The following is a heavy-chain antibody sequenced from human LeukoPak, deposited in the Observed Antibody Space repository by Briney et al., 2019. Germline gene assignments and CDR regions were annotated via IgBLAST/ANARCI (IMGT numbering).Heavy chain of an antibody. CDR1: GYTFTSYG. CDR2: ISAYNGNT. V-gene: IGHV1-18*01. J-gene: IGHJ4*02. D-gene: IGHD3-22*01. Sequence: ASVKVSCKASGYTFTSYGISWVRQAPGQGLEWMGWISAYNGNTNYAQKLQGRVTMTTDTSTGTAYMELRSLRSDDTAVYYCARDIGDSSGYYYVDYWGQGTLVTVSS. CDR3: ARDIGDSSGYYYVDY.